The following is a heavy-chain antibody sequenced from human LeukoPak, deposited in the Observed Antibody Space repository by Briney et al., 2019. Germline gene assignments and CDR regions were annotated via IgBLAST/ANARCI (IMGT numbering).Heavy chain of an antibody. D-gene: IGHD2-8*02. Sequence: PSETLSLTCTVSGGSISGSSYYWGWIRQPPGKGLGWIGSIYYSGSNYYNPSLKSRVTISVDTSNNQLSLKLSSVTAADTAVYYCARGFRIEVVYAQSGTFNIWGQGTMVTVSS. V-gene: IGHV4-39*01. CDR3: ARGFRIEVVYAQSGTFNI. CDR1: GGSISGSSYY. CDR2: IYYSGSN. J-gene: IGHJ3*02.